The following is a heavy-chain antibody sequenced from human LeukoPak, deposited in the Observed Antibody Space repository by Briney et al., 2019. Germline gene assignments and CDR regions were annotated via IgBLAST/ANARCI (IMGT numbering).Heavy chain of an antibody. CDR2: IKSKTDDGTA. J-gene: IGHJ5*02. D-gene: IGHD1-26*01. CDR1: GFTFSDAW. V-gene: IGHV3-15*01. CDR3: TTALYSGGSRFDP. Sequence: GGSPRLSCAASGFTFSDAWMSWVRQAPGKGLEWVGRIKSKTDDGTADYAAPVKGRFTISRDDSKNTLYLQMNSLKTEDTAVYYCTTALYSGGSRFDPWGQGTLVTVSS.